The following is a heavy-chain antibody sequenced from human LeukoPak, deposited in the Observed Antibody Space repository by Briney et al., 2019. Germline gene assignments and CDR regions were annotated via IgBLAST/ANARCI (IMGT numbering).Heavy chain of an antibody. V-gene: IGHV4-39*07. Sequence: SETLSLTCTVSGDSLRKSTFYWVWIRQPPGKGLEWIGSIYYSGGAVYNPSLQSRVTISEDTSKNEFSLKVRSVTAADPAVYFCARTDCEGDCFSAIRYWGQGAPVTVSP. CDR1: GDSLRKSTFY. D-gene: IGHD2-21*02. CDR3: ARTDCEGDCFSAIRY. J-gene: IGHJ4*02. CDR2: IYYSGGA.